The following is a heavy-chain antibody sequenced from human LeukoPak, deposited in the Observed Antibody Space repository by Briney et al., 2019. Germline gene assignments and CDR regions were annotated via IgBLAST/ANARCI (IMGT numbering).Heavy chain of an antibody. V-gene: IGHV3-64D*09. CDR1: GFTFSSYT. CDR2: ISSNGGST. Sequence: GGSLRLSCSASGFTFSSYTMHWVRQAPGKGLEYVSAISSNGGSTYYADSVKGRFTISRDNSKNTLYLQMSSLRAEDTAVYYCARGISSRYYDAFDIWGQGTMVTVSS. J-gene: IGHJ3*02. CDR3: ARGISSRYYDAFDI. D-gene: IGHD3-22*01.